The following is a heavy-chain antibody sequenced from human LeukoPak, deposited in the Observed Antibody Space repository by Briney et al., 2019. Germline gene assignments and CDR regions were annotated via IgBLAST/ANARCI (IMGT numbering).Heavy chain of an antibody. Sequence: SETLSLTCAVYGGSFSGYYWSWIRQPPGKGLEWIGEINHSGSTNYNPSLKSRVTISVDTSKSQFSLKLSSVTAADTAVYYCARVGTPQLSSSPTGYFDYWGQGTLVTVSS. D-gene: IGHD1-1*01. V-gene: IGHV4-34*01. CDR2: INHSGST. J-gene: IGHJ4*02. CDR3: ARVGTPQLSSSPTGYFDY. CDR1: GGSFSGYY.